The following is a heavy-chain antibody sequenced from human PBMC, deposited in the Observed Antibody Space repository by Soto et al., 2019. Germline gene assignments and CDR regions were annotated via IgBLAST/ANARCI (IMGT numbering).Heavy chain of an antibody. Sequence: ASVKVSCKASGYTFTSYGISWVRQAPGQGLEWMGWISAYNGNTNYAQKLQGRVTMTTDTSTSTAYIELRSLRSDDTAVYYCARDYYDCSGILAPEDAFHIWCQG. CDR3: ARDYYDCSGILAPEDAFHI. J-gene: IGHJ3*02. CDR1: GYTFTSYG. CDR2: ISAYNGNT. D-gene: IGHD3-22*01. V-gene: IGHV1-18*04.